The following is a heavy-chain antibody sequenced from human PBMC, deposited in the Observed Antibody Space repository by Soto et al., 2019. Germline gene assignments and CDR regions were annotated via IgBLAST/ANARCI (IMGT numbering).Heavy chain of an antibody. D-gene: IGHD3-10*01. V-gene: IGHV3-49*04. Sequence: PGGSLRLSCTASGFTFGDYAMSWVRQAPGKGLEWVGFIRSKAYGGTTEYAASVKGRFTISRDDSKSIAYLQMNSLKTEDTAVYYCTRGPDMVRGVITYYYGMDVWGQGTSVT. J-gene: IGHJ6*02. CDR1: GFTFGDYA. CDR3: TRGPDMVRGVITYYYGMDV. CDR2: IRSKAYGGTT.